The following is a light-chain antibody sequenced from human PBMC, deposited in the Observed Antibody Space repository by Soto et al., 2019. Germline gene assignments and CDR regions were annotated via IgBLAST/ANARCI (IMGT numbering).Light chain of an antibody. V-gene: IGKV3-15*01. CDR2: DAS. J-gene: IGKJ1*01. Sequence: EAVMTQSPATLSVSPGERATLSCRASQSVSTNLAWYQQKPGQAPRLLIYDASTRATGIPVRFSGSGSGTEFTLSISSLQSEDFALYYCQQYYDWPPTFGQGTKVDIK. CDR1: QSVSTN. CDR3: QQYYDWPPT.